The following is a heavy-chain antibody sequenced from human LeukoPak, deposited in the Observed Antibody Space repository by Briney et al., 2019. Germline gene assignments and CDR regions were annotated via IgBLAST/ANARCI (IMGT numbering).Heavy chain of an antibody. CDR2: INPNSGNT. Sequence: ASVKVSCKASGYAFTDYYIHWVRQTPGQGPEWMGWINPNSGNTNYAQKFQGMVTMTRDTSINTAYMELSRLRSDDTAVYYCARDYYYYGSSAYYAYWGQGTLVTVSS. D-gene: IGHD3-22*01. V-gene: IGHV1-2*02. J-gene: IGHJ4*02. CDR1: GYAFTDYY. CDR3: ARDYYYYGSSAYYAY.